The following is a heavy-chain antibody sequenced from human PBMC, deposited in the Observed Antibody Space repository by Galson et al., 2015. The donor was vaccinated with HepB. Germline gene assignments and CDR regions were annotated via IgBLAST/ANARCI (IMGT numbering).Heavy chain of an antibody. CDR1: GYTFTSYY. CDR2: IKPSGGST. J-gene: IGHJ5*02. V-gene: IGHV1-46*01. CDR3: ARDGSGYCTNGVCQGWFDP. Sequence: SVKVSCKASGYTFTSYYMHWVRQAPGQGLEWMGVIKPSGGSTSYAQKFQGRVTMTSDTSTSTVYMELSSLRSEDTAMYYCARDGSGYCTNGVCQGWFDPWGQGTLVTVSS. D-gene: IGHD2-8*01.